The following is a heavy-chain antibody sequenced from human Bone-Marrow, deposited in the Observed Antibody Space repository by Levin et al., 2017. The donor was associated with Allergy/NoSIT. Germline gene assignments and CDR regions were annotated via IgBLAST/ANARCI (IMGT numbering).Heavy chain of an antibody. CDR3: AKPYNDHYGVYMDDAFDI. Sequence: GGSLRLSCAASGFTFSSYAMSWVRQAPGKGLEWVSAISGSGGSTYYADSVKGRFTISRDNSKNTLYLQMNSLRAEDTAVYYCAKPYNDHYGVYMDDAFDIWGQGTMVTVSS. D-gene: IGHD4-17*01. J-gene: IGHJ3*02. CDR1: GFTFSSYA. CDR2: ISGSGGST. V-gene: IGHV3-23*01.